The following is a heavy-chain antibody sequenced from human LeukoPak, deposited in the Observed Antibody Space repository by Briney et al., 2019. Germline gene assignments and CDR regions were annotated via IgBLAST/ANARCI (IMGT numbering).Heavy chain of an antibody. CDR3: TRIINGYYDSSGYYY. CDR1: GFTFSNAW. V-gene: IGHV3-49*04. Sequence: GGSLRLSCAASGFTFSNAWMSWVRQAPGKGLEWVGFIRSKAYGGTTEYAASVKGRFTISRDDSKSIAYLQMNSLKTEDTAVYYCTRIINGYYDSSGYYYWGQGTLVTVSS. CDR2: IRSKAYGGTT. J-gene: IGHJ4*02. D-gene: IGHD3-22*01.